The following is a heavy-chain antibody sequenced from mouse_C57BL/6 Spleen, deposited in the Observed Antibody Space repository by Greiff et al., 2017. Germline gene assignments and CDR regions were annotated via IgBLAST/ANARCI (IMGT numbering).Heavy chain of an antibody. CDR1: GYTFTDYY. CDR3: ARNWDEFAY. Sequence: EVKLQESGPVLVKPGASVKMSCKASGYTFTDYYMNWVKQSHGKSLEWIGVINPYNGGTSYNQKFKGKATLTVDKSSSTAYMELNSLTSEDSAVYYCARNWDEFAYWGQGTLVTVSA. CDR2: INPYNGGT. V-gene: IGHV1-19*01. D-gene: IGHD4-1*01. J-gene: IGHJ3*01.